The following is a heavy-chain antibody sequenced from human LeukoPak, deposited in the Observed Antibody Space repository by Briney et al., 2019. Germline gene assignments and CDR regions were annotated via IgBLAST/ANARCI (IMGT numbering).Heavy chain of an antibody. V-gene: IGHV3-21*01. J-gene: IGHJ3*02. Sequence: PGGSLRLSCAASGFTFSSYSMNWVRQAPGKGLEWVSSISSSSSYIYYADSVKGRFTISRDNAKNSLYLQMNSLRAEDTAVYYCAGTYYYDSSGYSDAFDIWGQGTMVTVSS. CDR2: ISSSSSYI. D-gene: IGHD3-22*01. CDR3: AGTYYYDSSGYSDAFDI. CDR1: GFTFSSYS.